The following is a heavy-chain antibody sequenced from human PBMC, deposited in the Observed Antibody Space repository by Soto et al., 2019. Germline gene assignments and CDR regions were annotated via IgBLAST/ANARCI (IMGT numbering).Heavy chain of an antibody. CDR1: GVTFSSYS. V-gene: IGHV3-48*02. CDR2: ISSSSSTI. Sequence: GGSLRLSCAASGVTFSSYSMNWVRQDPGKGLEWVSYISSSSSTIYYADSVKGRFTISRDNAKNSLYLQMNSLRDEDTAVYYCARVADCTNGVCYTRFYYGMDVWGQGTTVTVSS. D-gene: IGHD2-8*01. CDR3: ARVADCTNGVCYTRFYYGMDV. J-gene: IGHJ6*02.